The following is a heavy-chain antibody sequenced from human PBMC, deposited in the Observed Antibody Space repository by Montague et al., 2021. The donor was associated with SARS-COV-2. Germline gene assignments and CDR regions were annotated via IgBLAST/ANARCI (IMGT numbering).Heavy chain of an antibody. V-gene: IGHV3-48*03. CDR1: GFTFSNYD. Sequence: SQRLSCAASGFTFSNYDMNWVRQAPGKGPEWISYISTSAYTTSYAGSVKGRFTISRDNGKNSLYLQMNSLRVEDTAVYYCTRDYRSIVGDGLDIWGQGTKVPSL. D-gene: IGHD3-16*02. J-gene: IGHJ3*02. CDR3: TRDYRSIVGDGLDI. CDR2: ISTSAYTT.